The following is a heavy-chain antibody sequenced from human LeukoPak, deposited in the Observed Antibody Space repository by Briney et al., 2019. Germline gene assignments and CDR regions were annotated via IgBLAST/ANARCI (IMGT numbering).Heavy chain of an antibody. J-gene: IGHJ4*02. V-gene: IGHV3-48*01. Sequence: PGGSLRLSCAASGFTFSTYSMKWVRQAPGKGLEWVSYISDSSAMYYADSVRGRFTISRENDKNSLFLQMNSLRAEDTAVYYCARDGGYSGYDADCWGQGTLATVSS. CDR3: ARDGGYSGYDADC. CDR1: GFTFSTYS. D-gene: IGHD5-12*01. CDR2: ISDSSAM.